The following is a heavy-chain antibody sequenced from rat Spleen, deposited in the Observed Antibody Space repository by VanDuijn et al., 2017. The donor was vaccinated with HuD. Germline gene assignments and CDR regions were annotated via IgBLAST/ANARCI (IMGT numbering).Heavy chain of an antibody. J-gene: IGHJ2*01. Sequence: EVQLVESGGGLVQPGRSMKLSCAASGFTFSDYYMAWVRQAPKKGLEWVASISYEGSGTYYGDSVKGRFTISRHNAKSTLYLQMNSLRSEDTATYYCARDGMVGPPFDYWGQGVMVTVSS. CDR1: GFTFSDYY. V-gene: IGHV5-22*01. CDR3: ARDGMVGPPFDY. D-gene: IGHD3-1*01. CDR2: ISYEGSGT.